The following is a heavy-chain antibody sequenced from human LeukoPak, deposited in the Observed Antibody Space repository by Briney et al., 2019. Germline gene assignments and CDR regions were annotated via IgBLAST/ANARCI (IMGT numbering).Heavy chain of an antibody. J-gene: IGHJ4*02. Sequence: ASVKVSCKASGGTFSSYAISWVRQAPGQGPEWMGGIIPIFGTANYAQKFQGRVTITTDESTSTAYMELSSLRSEDTAVYYCAQGASKLGFDYWGQGTLVTVSS. CDR1: GGTFSSYA. CDR2: IIPIFGTA. CDR3: AQGASKLGFDY. D-gene: IGHD7-27*01. V-gene: IGHV1-69*05.